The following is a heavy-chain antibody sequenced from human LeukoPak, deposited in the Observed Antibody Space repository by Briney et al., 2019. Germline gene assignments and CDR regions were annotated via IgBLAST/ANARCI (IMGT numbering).Heavy chain of an antibody. J-gene: IGHJ4*02. D-gene: IGHD6-25*01. V-gene: IGHV3-33*06. Sequence: GGSLRLSCAASGFTFSTYGMHWVRQAPGKGLEWVAVIWYDGSNKYYADSVKGRFTISRDNSKNTLFLQMNSLRAEDTAVYYCAKEFSAAAYYFHCWGQGTLVTVSS. CDR2: IWYDGSNK. CDR3: AKEFSAAAYYFHC. CDR1: GFTFSTYG.